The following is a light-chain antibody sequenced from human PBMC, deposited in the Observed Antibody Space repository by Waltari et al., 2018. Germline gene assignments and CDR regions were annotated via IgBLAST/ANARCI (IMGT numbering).Light chain of an antibody. J-gene: IGKJ2*02. CDR2: GAS. Sequence: EIVMTQSPAALSESPGERATLSCRASQSISNNLAWYQHKPGQPPRLLISGASTRATGVPARFSGSGSGTEFTLTISSLQSEDPAIYFCQQYNTWPPSTFGQGTKLEIK. CDR3: QQYNTWPPST. V-gene: IGKV3-15*01. CDR1: QSISNN.